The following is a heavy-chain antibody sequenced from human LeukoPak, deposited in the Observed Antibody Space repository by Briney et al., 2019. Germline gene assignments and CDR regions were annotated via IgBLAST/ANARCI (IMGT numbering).Heavy chain of an antibody. Sequence: PSETLSLTCTVSGGSISSSSYYWGWIRQPPGKGLKWIGSIYYSGSTYYNPSLKSRVTISVDTSKNQFSLKLSSVTAADTAVYYCATGGGSYYRNNWFDPWGQGTLVTVSS. V-gene: IGHV4-39*01. D-gene: IGHD1-26*01. CDR3: ATGGGSYYRNNWFDP. CDR1: GGSISSSSYY. CDR2: IYYSGST. J-gene: IGHJ5*02.